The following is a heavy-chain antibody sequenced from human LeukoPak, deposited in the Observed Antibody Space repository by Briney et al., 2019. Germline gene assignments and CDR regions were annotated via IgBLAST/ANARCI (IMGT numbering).Heavy chain of an antibody. V-gene: IGHV4-4*02. CDR1: GGSISSSNW. CDR2: IYHSGST. CDR3: ASGYCSGGSCHAFDY. D-gene: IGHD2-15*01. Sequence: SETLSLTCAVSGGSISSSNWWSWVRQPPGKGLEWIGEIYHSGSTNYNPSLKSRVTISVDKSKNQFSLKLSSVTAADTAVYYCASGYCSGGSCHAFDYWGQGTLVTVSS. J-gene: IGHJ4*02.